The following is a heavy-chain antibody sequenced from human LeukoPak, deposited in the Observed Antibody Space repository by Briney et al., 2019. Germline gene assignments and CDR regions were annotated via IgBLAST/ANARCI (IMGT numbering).Heavy chain of an antibody. Sequence: SETLSLTCTVSGGSISSYYWSWIRQPPGKGLEWIGYIYYSGSTNYNPSLKSRVTISVDTSKNQFSPKLSSVTAADTAVYYCASGWRGYSYGYMKYWGQGTLVTVSS. D-gene: IGHD5-18*01. CDR3: ASGWRGYSYGYMKY. J-gene: IGHJ4*02. CDR2: IYYSGST. V-gene: IGHV4-59*01. CDR1: GGSISSYY.